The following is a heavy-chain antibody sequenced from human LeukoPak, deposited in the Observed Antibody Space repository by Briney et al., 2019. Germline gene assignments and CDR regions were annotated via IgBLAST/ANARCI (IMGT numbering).Heavy chain of an antibody. V-gene: IGHV4-39*01. Sequence: SETLSLTCTVSGDSFSSTYYWGWIRQPPGKGLEWIGSVSYSGSTYYIPSLKSRVTISVDTSEKQISLKLISVTAADTAVYFCSRATSTCYIDYWGRGTLVTVSS. CDR1: GDSFSSTYY. D-gene: IGHD2-2*01. J-gene: IGHJ4*02. CDR3: SRATSTCYIDY. CDR2: VSYSGST.